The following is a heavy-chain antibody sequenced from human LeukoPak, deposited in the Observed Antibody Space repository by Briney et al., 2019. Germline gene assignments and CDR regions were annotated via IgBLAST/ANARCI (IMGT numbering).Heavy chain of an antibody. CDR3: ARFGLGKRIEVAGIPFDI. J-gene: IGHJ3*02. CDR1: GYTFTYHY. Sequence: GASVKVSCKASGYTFTYHYLHWVRQAPGQALEWMGWITPFNGNTYYAQKFQDRVTITRDRSMSTAYMELSSLRSEDTAVYYCARFGLGKRIEVAGIPFDIWGQGTMVTVSS. CDR2: ITPFNGNT. V-gene: IGHV1-45*02. D-gene: IGHD6-19*01.